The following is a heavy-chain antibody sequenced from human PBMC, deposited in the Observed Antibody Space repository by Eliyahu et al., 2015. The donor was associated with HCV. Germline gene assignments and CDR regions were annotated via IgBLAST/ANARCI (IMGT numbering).Heavy chain of an antibody. Sequence: QVQLQESGPGLVKPSETLSLTCXVSGGSIXTYSWGWXRQPPGKGLEWIGYIHYSGSTNYNPSLKSRVTISVDPSKNQFSLNLTSVTAADTAVYYCASGGGGIAVAGTGGWFDPWGQGTLVTVSS. D-gene: IGHD6-19*01. CDR1: GGSIXTYS. J-gene: IGHJ5*02. V-gene: IGHV4-59*01. CDR3: ASGGGGIAVAGTGGWFDP. CDR2: IHYSGST.